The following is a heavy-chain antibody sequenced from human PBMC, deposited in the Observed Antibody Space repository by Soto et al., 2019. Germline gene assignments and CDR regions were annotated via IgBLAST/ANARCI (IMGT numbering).Heavy chain of an antibody. CDR3: ARAWGFSSGWYGSFSY. J-gene: IGHJ4*02. Sequence: QVQLQQSGPGLVKPSQTLSLTCAISGDSVSSNRAAWNWIRQSPSRGLEWLGRTYYRSKWYNDYSVSVKSRITINPDTSMNQCPLQLNSVTPEDTAVYYCARAWGFSSGWYGSFSYWGQGTLVTVSS. CDR2: TYYRSKWYN. CDR1: GDSVSSNRAA. V-gene: IGHV6-1*01. D-gene: IGHD6-19*01.